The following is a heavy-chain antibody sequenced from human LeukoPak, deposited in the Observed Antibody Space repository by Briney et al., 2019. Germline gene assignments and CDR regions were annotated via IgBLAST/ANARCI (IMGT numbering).Heavy chain of an antibody. CDR3: ARLLTGYTYYFDY. Sequence: LSLTCTVSGGSISSYYWSWIRQPPGKGLEWVSYISSSGSTIYYADSVKGRFTISRDNAKNSLYLQMNSLRAEDTAVYYCARLLTGYTYYFDYWGQGTLVTVSS. V-gene: IGHV3-48*03. CDR1: GGSISSYY. D-gene: IGHD7-27*01. J-gene: IGHJ4*02. CDR2: ISSSGSTI.